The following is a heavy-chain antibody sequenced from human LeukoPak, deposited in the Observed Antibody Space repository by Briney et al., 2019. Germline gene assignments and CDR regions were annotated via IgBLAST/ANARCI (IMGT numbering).Heavy chain of an antibody. CDR3: ARDGSEYYSGFIDY. CDR2: ITSGSSYI. Sequence: GGSLRLSCAASGFTFSSYNMNWVRQAPGQGLEWVSSITSGSSYIYYADSVKGRFTISRDNAKSSLYLQMNSLRAEDTAVYYCARDGSEYYSGFIDYWGQGTLVTVSS. D-gene: IGHD3-10*01. V-gene: IGHV3-21*01. CDR1: GFTFSSYN. J-gene: IGHJ4*02.